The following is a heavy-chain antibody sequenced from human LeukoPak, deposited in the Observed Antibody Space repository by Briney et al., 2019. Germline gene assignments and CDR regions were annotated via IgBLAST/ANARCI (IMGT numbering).Heavy chain of an antibody. Sequence: ASVKVSCKASGYTFTGYYMHWVRQAPGQGLEWMGWINPNSGGTNYAQKFQDRVTMTRDTSISTAYMELSRLRSDDTAVYYCAGHDGNYYDSSGYLDYWGQGTLVTVSS. CDR2: INPNSGGT. J-gene: IGHJ4*02. V-gene: IGHV1-2*02. D-gene: IGHD3-22*01. CDR1: GYTFTGYY. CDR3: AGHDGNYYDSSGYLDY.